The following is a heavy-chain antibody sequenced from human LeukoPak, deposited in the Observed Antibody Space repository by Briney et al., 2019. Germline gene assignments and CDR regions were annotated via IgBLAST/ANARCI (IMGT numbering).Heavy chain of an antibody. V-gene: IGHV1-69*05. CDR1: GGTSSSYA. J-gene: IGHJ1*01. Sequence: GASVKVSCKASGGTSSSYAISWVRQAPGQGLEWMGGIIPIFGTANYAQKFQGRVTMTRDTSISTAYMELSRLRSNDTAVYYCAREPDEYSSSSQYFQHWGQGTLVTVSS. CDR3: AREPDEYSSSSQYFQH. D-gene: IGHD6-6*01. CDR2: IIPIFGTA.